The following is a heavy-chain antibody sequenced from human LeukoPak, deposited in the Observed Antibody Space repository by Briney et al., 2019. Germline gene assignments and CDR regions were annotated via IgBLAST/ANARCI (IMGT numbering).Heavy chain of an antibody. Sequence: PSETLSLTCTVSGGSISSYYWSWIRQPPGKGLEWIGYIYYSGSTNYNPSLKSRVTISVDTSKNQFSLKLSSVTAADTAVYYCARDGGQRGFGVVTNWFDPWGQGTLVTVSS. CDR2: IYYSGST. D-gene: IGHD3-3*01. CDR1: GGSISSYY. V-gene: IGHV4-59*01. J-gene: IGHJ5*02. CDR3: ARDGGQRGFGVVTNWFDP.